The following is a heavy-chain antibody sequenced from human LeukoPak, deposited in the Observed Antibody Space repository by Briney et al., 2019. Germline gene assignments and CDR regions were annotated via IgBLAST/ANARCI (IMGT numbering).Heavy chain of an antibody. CDR2: IWYDGSNK. Sequence: GGSLRLSCAASGFTFSSYGMHWVRQAPGKGLEWVAVIWYDGSNKYYADSVKGRFTISRDNSKNTLYLQMNSLRAEDTAVYYCARSRYSSSSEGFDYWGQGTLVTVSS. V-gene: IGHV3-33*01. D-gene: IGHD6-6*01. CDR1: GFTFSSYG. J-gene: IGHJ4*02. CDR3: ARSRYSSSSEGFDY.